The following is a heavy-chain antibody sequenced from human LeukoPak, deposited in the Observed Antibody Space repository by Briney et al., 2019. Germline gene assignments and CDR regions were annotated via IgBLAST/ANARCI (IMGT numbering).Heavy chain of an antibody. D-gene: IGHD3-22*01. V-gene: IGHV1-69*05. Sequence: SVKLSCKASGGTFSSYAISWVRQAPGQGLEWMGGIIPIFGTANYAQKFQGRVKITTDESTITAYTELSSLRSEDTAVYYCARDHPTGDYDSSGYYYVGAFDIWGQGTMVTVSS. J-gene: IGHJ3*02. CDR1: GGTFSSYA. CDR3: ARDHPTGDYDSSGYYYVGAFDI. CDR2: IIPIFGTA.